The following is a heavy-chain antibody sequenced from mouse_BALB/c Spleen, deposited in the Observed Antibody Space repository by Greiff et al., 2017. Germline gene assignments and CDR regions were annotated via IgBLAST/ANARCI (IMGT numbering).Heavy chain of an antibody. V-gene: IGHV5-15*02. CDR1: GFTFSDYG. CDR3: ARDVHYGSSYWYFDV. D-gene: IGHD1-1*01. CDR2: ISNLAYSI. J-gene: IGHJ1*01. Sequence: EVMLVESGGGLVQPGGSRKLSCAASGFTFSDYGMAWVRQAPGKGPEWVAFISNLAYSIYYADTVTGRFTISRENAKNTLYLEMSSLRSEDTAMYYCARDVHYGSSYWYFDVWGAGTTVTVSS.